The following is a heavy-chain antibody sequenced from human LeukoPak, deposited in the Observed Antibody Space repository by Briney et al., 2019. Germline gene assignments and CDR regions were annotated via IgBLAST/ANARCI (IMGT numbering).Heavy chain of an antibody. CDR2: ISSSDNTT. CDR1: GFNFSDSY. V-gene: IGHV3-11*04. D-gene: IGHD2-15*01. CDR3: ARGKGIEN. Sequence: GGSLRLSCAASGFNFSDSYMSWIRQAPGKGLEWVSYISSSDNTTYYADSVKGRFTISRDNAKNSLYLQMISLRAEDTAVYYCARGKGIENWGQGTLVTVSS. J-gene: IGHJ4*02.